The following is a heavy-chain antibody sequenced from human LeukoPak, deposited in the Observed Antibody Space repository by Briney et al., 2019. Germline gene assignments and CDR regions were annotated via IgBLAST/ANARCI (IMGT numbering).Heavy chain of an antibody. CDR3: AIARFTRDY. Sequence: GGSLRLSCAGSGFTFSDYYMSWIRQAPGKGLEWVSDISSGASTTYYADSVKGRFTISRDNAKNSLYLQMNSLRAEDTAVYYSAIARFTRDYWGQGTLVTVSS. J-gene: IGHJ4*02. D-gene: IGHD3-10*01. CDR1: GFTFSDYY. V-gene: IGHV3-11*01. CDR2: ISSGASTT.